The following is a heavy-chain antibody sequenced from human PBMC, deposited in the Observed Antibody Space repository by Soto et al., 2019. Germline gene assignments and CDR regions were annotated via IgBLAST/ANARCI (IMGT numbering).Heavy chain of an antibody. Sequence: PSETLSLTCTVSGGSISSGGYYWSWIRQHPGKGLEWIGYIYYSGSTYYNPSLKSRVTISVDTSKNQFSLKLSAVTAADTAVYYCARVGGIITASYYFDYWGQGTLVTVSS. CDR1: GGSISSGGYY. CDR2: IYYSGST. V-gene: IGHV4-31*03. J-gene: IGHJ4*02. D-gene: IGHD1-20*01. CDR3: ARVGGIITASYYFDY.